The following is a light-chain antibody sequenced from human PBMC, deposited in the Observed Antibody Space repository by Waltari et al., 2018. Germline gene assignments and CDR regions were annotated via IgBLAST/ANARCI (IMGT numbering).Light chain of an antibody. CDR2: GDG. CDR1: TRDVGSYNL. V-gene: IGLV2-23*01. CDR3: SSYAGYNIWV. J-gene: IGLJ3*02. Sequence: QSALTQPASVSGSPGQSITIPCTGTTRDVGSYNLVSWFQQHAGKAPKLIIFGDGQRPSGSFNRFSGSKSGNTASLTISGLQAEDEADYYCSSYAGYNIWVFGGGTKLTVL.